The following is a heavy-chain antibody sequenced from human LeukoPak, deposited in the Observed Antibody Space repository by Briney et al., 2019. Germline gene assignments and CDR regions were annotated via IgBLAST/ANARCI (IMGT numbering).Heavy chain of an antibody. Sequence: GGSLRLSCAASGFTFSSYSMNWVRQAPGKGLEWVSSISSSSSYIYYADSVKGRFTISRDNAKNSLYLQMNSLRAEDTAVYYCARGLSGSYGGPLGYWGQGTLVTVSS. CDR1: GFTFSSYS. CDR3: ARGLSGSYGGPLGY. V-gene: IGHV3-21*01. CDR2: ISSSSSYI. J-gene: IGHJ4*02. D-gene: IGHD1-26*01.